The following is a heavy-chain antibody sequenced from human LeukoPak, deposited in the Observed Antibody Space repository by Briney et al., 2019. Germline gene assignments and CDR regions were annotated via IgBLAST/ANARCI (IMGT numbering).Heavy chain of an antibody. CDR3: ARVGSSTVVTPRLNPFDY. V-gene: IGHV4-61*01. CDR2: IYYSGST. D-gene: IGHD4-23*01. CDR1: GGSVSSGSYY. Sequence: PSETLSLTCTVSGGSVSSGSYYWSWIRQPPGKGLEWIGYIYYSGSTNYNPSLKSRVTISVDTSKNQFSLKLSSVTAADTAVYYCARVGSSTVVTPRLNPFDYWGQGTLVTVSS. J-gene: IGHJ4*02.